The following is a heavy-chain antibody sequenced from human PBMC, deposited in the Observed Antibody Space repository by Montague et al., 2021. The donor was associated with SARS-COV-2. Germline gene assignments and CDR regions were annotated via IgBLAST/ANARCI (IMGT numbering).Heavy chain of an antibody. V-gene: IGHV4-39*01. Sequence: SETLSLTCAVSGGSISSREWWSWVRQPPGKGLEWVGSISYSGRTYFSPSLKSRLTISVDSSENQFSLRLSSVTAADTAVYYCASSYYYGSGTYVYNYYMDVWGKGTTVTVSS. J-gene: IGHJ6*03. CDR1: GGSISSREW. D-gene: IGHD3-10*01. CDR2: ISYSGRT. CDR3: ASSYYYGSGTYVYNYYMDV.